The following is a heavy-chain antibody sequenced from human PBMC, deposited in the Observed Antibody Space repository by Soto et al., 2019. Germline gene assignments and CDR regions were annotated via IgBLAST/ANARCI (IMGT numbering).Heavy chain of an antibody. CDR3: ARAIEEWSYFDY. D-gene: IGHD3-3*01. CDR1: GFTFSSYA. CDR2: ISYDGSNK. V-gene: IGHV3-30-3*01. J-gene: IGHJ4*02. Sequence: QVQLVESGGGVVQPGRSLRLSCAASGFTFSSYAMHWVRQAPGKGLEWVAVISYDGSNKYYADSVKGRFTISRDNPKNTLYLQMNSLRAEDTAVYYCARAIEEWSYFDYWGQGTLVTVSS.